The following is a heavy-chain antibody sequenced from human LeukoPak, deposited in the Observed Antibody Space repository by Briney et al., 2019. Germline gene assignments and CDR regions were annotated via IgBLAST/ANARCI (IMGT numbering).Heavy chain of an antibody. Sequence: TSETLSFTCTVSGGSISSSSYYWGWIRQPPGKGLEWIGSIYYSGSTYYNPSLKSRVTISVDTSKNQLSLKLSFVTAADTAVYYCARSPLLYSSTWYVNWFDPWGQGTLVTVSS. D-gene: IGHD6-13*01. CDR2: IYYSGST. J-gene: IGHJ5*02. V-gene: IGHV4-39*01. CDR1: GGSISSSSYY. CDR3: ARSPLLYSSTWYVNWFDP.